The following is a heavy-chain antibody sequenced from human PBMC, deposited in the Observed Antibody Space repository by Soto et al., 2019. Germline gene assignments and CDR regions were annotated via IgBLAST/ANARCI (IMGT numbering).Heavy chain of an antibody. CDR2: ISGSGGAT. Sequence: DVQLLESGGGLVQPGGSLRLSCAASGFSFSSYGMSWVRQAPGKGLEWVSAISGSGGATYYADSVKGRFTISRDNSKNTLDLPMNSLRAEETAVYYFAIPIFGAANVRHWGPGTLVTGSS. D-gene: IGHD3-3*01. CDR3: AIPIFGAANVRH. J-gene: IGHJ4*02. CDR1: GFSFSSYG. V-gene: IGHV3-23*01.